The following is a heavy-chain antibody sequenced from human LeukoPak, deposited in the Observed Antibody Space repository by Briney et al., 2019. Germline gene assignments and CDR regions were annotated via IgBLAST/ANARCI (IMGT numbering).Heavy chain of an antibody. V-gene: IGHV4-61*02. CDR2: IYTSGST. Sequence: SQTLSLTCTVSGGSISSGSYYWSWIRQPAGKGLEWIGRIYTSGSTNYNPSLKSRVTISVDTSKHQFSLKLSSVPAADTAVYYCASTQLDAFDIWGQGTMVTVSS. CDR3: ASTQLDAFDI. D-gene: IGHD1-1*01. J-gene: IGHJ3*02. CDR1: GGSISSGSYY.